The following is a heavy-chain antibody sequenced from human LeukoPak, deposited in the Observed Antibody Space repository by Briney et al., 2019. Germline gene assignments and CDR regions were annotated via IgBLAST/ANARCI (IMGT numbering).Heavy chain of an antibody. J-gene: IGHJ4*02. CDR1: GFNFDDYV. CDR3: ARGPSGYHNT. D-gene: IGHD5-12*01. CDR2: INWNGGSR. V-gene: IGHV3-20*04. Sequence: GGSLRLSCAASGFNFDDYVMTWVRQAPGKGLEWVSGINWNGGSRGYADSVKGRFTISRDNAKNSLYLQMNSLRAEDTALYYCARGPSGYHNTGGQGTLVTVSS.